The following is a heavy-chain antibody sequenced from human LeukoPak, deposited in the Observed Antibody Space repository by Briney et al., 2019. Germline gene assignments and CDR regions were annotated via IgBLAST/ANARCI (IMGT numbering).Heavy chain of an antibody. CDR2: IKQDGSEK. V-gene: IGHV3-7*01. CDR1: EFTLTTYW. CDR3: ARAAYSGSLY. Sequence: GGSLRLSCEASEFTLTTYWMSWVRQAPGKGLEWVANIKQDGSEKYYVDSVKGRFTISRDNAKNSVYLQMNSLRAEDTAVYYCARAAYSGSLYWGQGTLVTVSS. J-gene: IGHJ4*02. D-gene: IGHD1-26*01.